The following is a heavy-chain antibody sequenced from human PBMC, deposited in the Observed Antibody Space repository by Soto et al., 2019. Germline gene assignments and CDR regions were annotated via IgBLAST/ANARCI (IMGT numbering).Heavy chain of an antibody. CDR1: GFALSDYI. V-gene: IGHV3-23*01. CDR2: MTGSSGNT. CDR3: AKASGTGESDGMDV. D-gene: IGHD7-27*01. Sequence: EVQVLQSGGGLVQPGGSLRLSCAASGFALSDYIMTWVRQAPGKGLEWVSSMTGSSGNTYDADSVRGRFTTSRDNSKTTLYLQLNSLRDHDTAVYYCAKASGTGESDGMDVWGQGTTVVVSS. J-gene: IGHJ6*02.